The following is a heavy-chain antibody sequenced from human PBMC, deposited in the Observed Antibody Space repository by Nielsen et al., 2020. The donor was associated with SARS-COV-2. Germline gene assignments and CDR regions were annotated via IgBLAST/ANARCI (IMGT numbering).Heavy chain of an antibody. CDR3: ARDTDYYGSGSYENWFDP. J-gene: IGHJ5*02. D-gene: IGHD3-10*01. V-gene: IGHV4-4*02. Sequence: WIRQPPGKGLEWIGEIYHSGSTNYNPSLKSRVTISVDKSKNQFSLKLSSVTAADTTVYYCARDTDYYGSGSYENWFDPWGQGTLVTVSS. CDR2: IYHSGST.